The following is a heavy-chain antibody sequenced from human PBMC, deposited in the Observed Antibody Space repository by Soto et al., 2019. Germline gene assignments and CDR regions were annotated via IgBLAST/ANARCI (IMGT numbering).Heavy chain of an antibody. CDR1: GFIFSSHA. Sequence: EVQLLESGGGFVKPGGSLRLSCEGSGFIFSSHAMSWVRQAPGKGLEWVSSVSQSGASVHLPDFLKGRFSSSRDNSKNTVYMELNNLRVDDTDVYYCAKELPLWGGYSFSEDHWGQGTLVTVSS. V-gene: IGHV3-23*01. J-gene: IGHJ4*01. CDR2: VSQSGASV. D-gene: IGHD3-3*01. CDR3: AKELPLWGGYSFSEDH.